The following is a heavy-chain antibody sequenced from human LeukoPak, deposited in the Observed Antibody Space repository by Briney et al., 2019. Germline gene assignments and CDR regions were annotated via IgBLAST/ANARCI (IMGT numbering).Heavy chain of an antibody. J-gene: IGHJ6*02. D-gene: IGHD2-2*01. Sequence: SQTLSLTCTVSGGSISSYYWSWIRQPAGKGLEWIGRIYTSGSTNYHPSLKSRVTISVDTSKNQFSLKLSSVTAADTAVYYCARGRGDIVVVPAADDVYGMDVWGQGTTVTVSS. CDR1: GGSISSYY. CDR3: ARGRGDIVVVPAADDVYGMDV. CDR2: IYTSGST. V-gene: IGHV4-4*07.